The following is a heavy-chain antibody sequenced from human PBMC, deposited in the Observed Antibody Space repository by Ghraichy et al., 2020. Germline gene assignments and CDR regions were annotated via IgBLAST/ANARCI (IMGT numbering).Heavy chain of an antibody. V-gene: IGHV3-48*04. J-gene: IGHJ4*02. Sequence: GGSLRLSCAASGFTFSSYSMNWVRQAPGKGLEWVSYISSSRGTIYYADSVKGRFTISRDNARNSLYLQMNSLRAEDTAVYYCARDGVADYWGQGTLVTVSS. CDR1: GFTFSSYS. CDR3: ARDGVADY. CDR2: ISSSRGTI. D-gene: IGHD3-3*01.